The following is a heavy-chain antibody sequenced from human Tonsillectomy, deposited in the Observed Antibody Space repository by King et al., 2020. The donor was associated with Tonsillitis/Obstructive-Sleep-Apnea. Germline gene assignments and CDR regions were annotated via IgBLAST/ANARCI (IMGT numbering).Heavy chain of an antibody. J-gene: IGHJ6*03. D-gene: IGHD3-10*01. CDR1: GFTFSSYG. Sequence: VQLVESGGGLVQPGGSLRLSCAASGFTFSSYGMSWVRQAPGKGLEWVANIKQDGSEKYYVDSVKGRFTISRDNAKNSLYLQMNSLRAEDTAVYYCARGGGYYYYYYMDVWGKGTTVTVSS. CDR2: IKQDGSEK. CDR3: ARGGGYYYYYYMDV. V-gene: IGHV3-7*04.